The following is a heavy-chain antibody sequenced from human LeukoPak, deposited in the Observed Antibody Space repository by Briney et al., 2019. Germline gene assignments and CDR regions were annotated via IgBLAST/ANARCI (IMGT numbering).Heavy chain of an antibody. J-gene: IGHJ4*02. D-gene: IGHD3-9*01. Sequence: GASVKVSCKASGYTFTGYYMHWVRQAPGQGRGWMGWFNPNSGGTNYAQKVQGRVTMTRDTSISTAYMELSRLRSDDTAVYYCARGGVLRYFDWLLYISTAFDYWGQGTLVTVSS. V-gene: IGHV1-2*02. CDR2: FNPNSGGT. CDR1: GYTFTGYY. CDR3: ARGGVLRYFDWLLYISTAFDY.